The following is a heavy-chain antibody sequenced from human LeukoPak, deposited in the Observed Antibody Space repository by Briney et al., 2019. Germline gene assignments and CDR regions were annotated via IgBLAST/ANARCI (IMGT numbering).Heavy chain of an antibody. V-gene: IGHV4-61*02. J-gene: IGHJ4*02. CDR3: ARVALIGIDY. CDR2: IYTSGST. CDR1: GGSISSGSYY. D-gene: IGHD3-16*01. Sequence: PSETLSLTCTVSGGSISSGSYYWTWVRQPAGKGLEWIGRIYTSGSTNYNPSLKSRVTISVDTSKNQFSLKLSSVTAADTAVYYCARVALIGIDYWGQGTLVTVSS.